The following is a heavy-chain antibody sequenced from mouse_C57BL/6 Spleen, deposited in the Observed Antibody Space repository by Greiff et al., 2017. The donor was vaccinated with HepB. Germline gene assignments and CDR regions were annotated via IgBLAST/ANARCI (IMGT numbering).Heavy chain of an antibody. CDR3: AREEVTTVVEGFDY. V-gene: IGHV1-82*01. CDR2: IYPGDGDT. J-gene: IGHJ2*01. D-gene: IGHD1-1*01. Sequence: VQLQQSGPELVKPGASVKISCKASGYAFSSSWMNWVKQRPGKGLEWIGRIYPGDGDTNYNGKFKGKATLTADKSYSTAYMQLSSLTTEDSAVYFCAREEVTTVVEGFDYWGQGTTLTVSS. CDR1: GYAFSSSW.